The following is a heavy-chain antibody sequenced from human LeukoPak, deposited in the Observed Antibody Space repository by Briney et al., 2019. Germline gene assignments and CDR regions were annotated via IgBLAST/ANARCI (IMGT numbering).Heavy chain of an antibody. V-gene: IGHV3-23*01. CDR3: AKDMEGSAWREDYYYGMDV. CDR2: ISGSGVST. Sequence: GGSLRLSCAASGFTFSIYAMSWVRQAPGKGLEWVSAISGSGVSTYYADSVKGRFTISRDNAKNSLYLQMNSLRAEDTALYYCAKDMEGSAWREDYYYGMDVWGQGTTVTVSS. D-gene: IGHD6-19*01. J-gene: IGHJ6*02. CDR1: GFTFSIYA.